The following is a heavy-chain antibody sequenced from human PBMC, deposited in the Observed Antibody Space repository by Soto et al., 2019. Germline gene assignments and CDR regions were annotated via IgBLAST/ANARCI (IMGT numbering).Heavy chain of an antibody. CDR1: GGTFSTSA. V-gene: IGHV1-69*12. CDR3: AIDKARLQLGMNYYYILDV. D-gene: IGHD5-12*01. Sequence: QVQLEQSGAEVKKPGSSVKVSCKASGGTFSTSAISWVRQAPGQGLEWMGGIMPIFPTPDYAQKFQGRVTITADESTSTAYMELSGLKSDDTAVYYCAIDKARLQLGMNYYYILDVWGQGTTVTVSS. CDR2: IMPIFPTP. J-gene: IGHJ6*02.